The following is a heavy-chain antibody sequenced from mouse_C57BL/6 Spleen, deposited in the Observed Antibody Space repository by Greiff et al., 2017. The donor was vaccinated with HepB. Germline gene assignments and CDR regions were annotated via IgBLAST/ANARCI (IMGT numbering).Heavy chain of an antibody. CDR1: GFNIKDYY. V-gene: IGHV14-2*01. CDR2: IDPEDGET. D-gene: IGHD2-4*01. J-gene: IGHJ4*01. Sequence: EVKVVESGAELVKPGASVKLSCTASGFNIKDYYMHWVKQRTEQGLEWIGRIDPEDGETKYAPKFQGKATITADTSSNTAYLQLSSLTSEDTAVYYCARRNDYDRDAMDYWGQGTSVTVSS. CDR3: ARRNDYDRDAMDY.